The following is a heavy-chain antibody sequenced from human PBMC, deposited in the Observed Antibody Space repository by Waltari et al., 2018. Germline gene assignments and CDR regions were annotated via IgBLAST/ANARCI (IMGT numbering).Heavy chain of an antibody. CDR3: ARDRGRGLYLDS. CDR1: GDSMSGNYW. J-gene: IGHJ4*02. CDR2: VHRSGRT. Sequence: QVQLQESAPGLVKPSGTLSLTFGVSGDSMSGNYWWSWVRQPPGTGLEWIGQVHRSGRTNYNPPLESRVTVSIDTFNSQFSLEVTSATAADTALYCCARDRGRGLYLDSWGRGILVTVSP. V-gene: IGHV4-4*01. D-gene: IGHD2-15*01.